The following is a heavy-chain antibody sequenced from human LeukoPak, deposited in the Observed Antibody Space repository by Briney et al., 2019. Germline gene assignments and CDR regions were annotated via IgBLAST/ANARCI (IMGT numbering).Heavy chain of an antibody. V-gene: IGHV7-4-1*02. CDR2: INTNTGNP. J-gene: IGHJ4*02. CDR1: GYTFTSYA. CDR3: ARGNYDFWSGYHIY. Sequence: ASVTVSCKASGYTFTSYAMNWVRQAPGQGLEWMGWINTNTGNPTYAQGFTGRFVFSLDTSVSTAYLQISSLKAEDTAVYYCARGNYDFWSGYHIYWGQGTLVTVSS. D-gene: IGHD3-3*01.